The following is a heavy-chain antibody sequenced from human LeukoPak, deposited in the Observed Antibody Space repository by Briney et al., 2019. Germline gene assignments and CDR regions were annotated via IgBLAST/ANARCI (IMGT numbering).Heavy chain of an antibody. CDR1: GGSISSYY. Sequence: KPSETLSLTCTVSGGSISSYYWSWIRQPPGKGLEWIGYIYYSGSTNYNPSLKSRVTISVDTSKNQFSLKLSSVTAADTAVYYCARGAMATAEYFQHWGQGTLVTVSS. CDR3: ARGAMATAEYFQH. CDR2: IYYSGST. D-gene: IGHD5-18*01. V-gene: IGHV4-59*01. J-gene: IGHJ1*01.